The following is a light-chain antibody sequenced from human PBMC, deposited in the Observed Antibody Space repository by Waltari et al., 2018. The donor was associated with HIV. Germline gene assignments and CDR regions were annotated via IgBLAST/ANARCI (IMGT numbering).Light chain of an antibody. CDR3: ETWGTGIWV. Sequence: QLVLTQSPSASASLGASVKLTCTLSSGHSSYAIAWHHVKLNSDGSHSTGDGIPDRFSGSSSGAARYLTISSLQAEDEADYYCETWGTGIWVFGGGTKLTV. J-gene: IGLJ3*02. CDR1: SGHSSYA. CDR2: LNSDGSH. V-gene: IGLV4-69*01.